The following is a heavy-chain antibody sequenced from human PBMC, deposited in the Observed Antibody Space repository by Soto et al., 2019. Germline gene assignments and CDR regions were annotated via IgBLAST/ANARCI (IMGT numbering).Heavy chain of an antibody. D-gene: IGHD3-22*01. CDR3: TFDYYDSSGYYVYGY. CDR2: IKSKTDGGTT. V-gene: IGHV3-15*07. CDR1: GFTFSHAW. J-gene: IGHJ4*02. Sequence: NPGGSLRLSCAASGFTFSHAWMNWVRQAPGKGLEWVGRIKSKTDGGTTDYAAPVKGRFTISRDDSKNTPYLQMNSLKTEDTAVYYCTFDYYDSSGYYVYGYCGQGSLVTVYS.